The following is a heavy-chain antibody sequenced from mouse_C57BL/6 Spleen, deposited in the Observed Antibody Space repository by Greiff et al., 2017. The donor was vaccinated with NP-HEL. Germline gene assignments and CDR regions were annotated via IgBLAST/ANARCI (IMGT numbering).Heavy chain of an antibody. D-gene: IGHD1-1*02. V-gene: IGHV1-81*01. CDR2: IYPRSGNT. Sequence: VQLQQSGAELARPGASVKLSCKASGYTFTSYGISWVKQRTGQGLEWIGEIYPRSGNTYYNEKFKGKATLTADKSSSTAYMELRSLTSEDSAVYFCARRTGGKGFFDYWGQGTTLTVSS. CDR1: GYTFTSYG. CDR3: ARRTGGKGFFDY. J-gene: IGHJ2*01.